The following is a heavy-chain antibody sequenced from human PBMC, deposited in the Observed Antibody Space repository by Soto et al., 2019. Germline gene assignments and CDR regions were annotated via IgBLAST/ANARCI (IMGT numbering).Heavy chain of an antibody. CDR2: ISSSGSAT. D-gene: IGHD6-6*01. CDR3: SRAAAVRPAPWY. V-gene: IGHV3-11*01. Sequence: QVQLVESGGGLVKPGGSLRLSCAASGSTFSDYYMNWLRQAPGKGLEWVSYISSSGSATYYVDSVRGRFTISRDNAKNSLYLQMDSLGAEDTAVYYCSRAAAVRPAPWYWGQGTVVTVSS. CDR1: GSTFSDYY. J-gene: IGHJ4*02.